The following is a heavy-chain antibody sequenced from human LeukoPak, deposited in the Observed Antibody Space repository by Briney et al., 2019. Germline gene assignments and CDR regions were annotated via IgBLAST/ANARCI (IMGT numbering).Heavy chain of an antibody. CDR3: ARGGSGSGWSPY. CDR2: INSGGSNT. D-gene: IGHD6-19*01. Sequence: GGSLRLSCAASGFSFSDYWMHWVRQAPGKGLVWVSRINSGGSNTNYADSVKGRFSISRDNAKSTLYLQMSSLRAEGTAVYYCARGGSGSGWSPYWGQGTLVTVSS. J-gene: IGHJ4*02. CDR1: GFSFSDYW. V-gene: IGHV3-74*01.